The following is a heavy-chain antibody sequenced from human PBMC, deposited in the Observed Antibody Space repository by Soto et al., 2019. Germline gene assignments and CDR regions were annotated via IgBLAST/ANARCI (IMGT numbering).Heavy chain of an antibody. D-gene: IGHD3-16*01. CDR2: IYWNDDK. CDR3: EHSPWGAAPDY. Sequence: XVPTLVNATQSLTLTCTVAGFSVSARGVGVGWIRQPPGKALEWLGIIYWNDDKRYSPSLKSRLTITKDTSKNQVVLTMTNMDPVDTATYYCEHSPWGAAPDYWGQGALVTASS. J-gene: IGHJ4*02. CDR1: GFSVSARGVG. V-gene: IGHV2-5*01.